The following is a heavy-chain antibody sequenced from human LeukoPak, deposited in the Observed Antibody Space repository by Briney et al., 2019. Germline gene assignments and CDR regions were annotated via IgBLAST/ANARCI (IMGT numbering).Heavy chain of an antibody. CDR2: ISVYKGDT. CDR1: GYTFTNFG. J-gene: IGHJ3*02. Sequence: ASVKASCKASGYTFTNFGISWVRQAPGQGLEWMGWISVYKGDTNYAQILQDRVTMTTDTSTSTAYMELRSLRSDDTAVYYCARAGGWARGDYKPDAFDIWGQGTMVTVSS. CDR3: ARAGGWARGDYKPDAFDI. D-gene: IGHD6-19*01. V-gene: IGHV1-18*01.